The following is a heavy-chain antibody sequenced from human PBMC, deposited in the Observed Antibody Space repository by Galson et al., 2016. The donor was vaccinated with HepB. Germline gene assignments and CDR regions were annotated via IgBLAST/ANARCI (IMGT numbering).Heavy chain of an antibody. D-gene: IGHD2-21*02. CDR1: GGSFSGYY. Sequence: SETLSLTCAVYGGSFSGYYWSWIRQPPGKGLEWIGEVNDSGRANYNPSLKSRVTISVDTSKNQFSLKLTSVTAADTAVYYCARGRKRETAPTRSGMDVWGQGTTVTVSS. CDR2: VNDSGRA. V-gene: IGHV4-34*01. CDR3: ARGRKRETAPTRSGMDV. J-gene: IGHJ6*02.